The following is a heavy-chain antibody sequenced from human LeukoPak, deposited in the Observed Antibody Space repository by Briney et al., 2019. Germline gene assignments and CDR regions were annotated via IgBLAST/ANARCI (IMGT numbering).Heavy chain of an antibody. Sequence: SGPTLVNPTQTLTLTCAFSGLSLRTTGVHVGLMRQPPGKALEWLPLNYWDDDDRYSPSLKSTVTITRDTSKNQVVLRMTNVDPVDTATYYCALTDDSSATHFDRWGQGILVTVSS. CDR2: NYWDDDD. J-gene: IGHJ4*02. V-gene: IGHV2-5*02. CDR3: ALTDDSSATHFDR. CDR1: GLSLRTTGVH. D-gene: IGHD1-1*01.